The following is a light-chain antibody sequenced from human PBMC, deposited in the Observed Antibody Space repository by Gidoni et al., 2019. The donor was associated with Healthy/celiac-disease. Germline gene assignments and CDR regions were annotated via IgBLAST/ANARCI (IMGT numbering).Light chain of an antibody. CDR3: QQYYSTPLT. J-gene: IGKJ5*01. CDR2: GAS. Sequence: IQMTQSTPFLSAPVGHRVTITCRASQSISSYLTWYQQKPGNAPRLLIYGASSSQSGIPARFSGSGSGTDFTLTISRLQPEDFAAYYCQQYYSTPLTFGQXTRLEIK. V-gene: IGKV1-39*01. CDR1: QSISSY.